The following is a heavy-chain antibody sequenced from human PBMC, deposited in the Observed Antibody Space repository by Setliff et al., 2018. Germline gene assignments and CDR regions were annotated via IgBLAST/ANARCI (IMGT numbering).Heavy chain of an antibody. CDR2: IYNSGST. V-gene: IGHV3-53*01. CDR1: GLIVSDIH. D-gene: IGHD3-16*01. CDR3: AIDLGNWFDP. J-gene: IGHJ5*02. Sequence: GGSLRLSCVVSGLIVSDIHMTWVRQTPGKGLEWLSVIYNSGSTYYADSVKGRFTISRDNSKNTLYLQMNSLTVEDTALYYCAIDLGNWFDPWGQGTLVTVSS.